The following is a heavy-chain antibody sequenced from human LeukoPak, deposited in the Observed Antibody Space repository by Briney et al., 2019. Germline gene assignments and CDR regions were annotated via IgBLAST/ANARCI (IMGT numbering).Heavy chain of an antibody. J-gene: IGHJ4*02. CDR2: ISSSSSYI. CDR1: GFTFSSYS. CDR3: ARDPDHQTGTLD. V-gene: IGHV3-21*01. D-gene: IGHD1-7*01. Sequence: GGSLRLSCAASGFTFSSYSMNWVRQAPGKGLEWVSSISSSSSYIYYADSAKGRFTISRDNAKNSLYLQMNSLRAEDTAVYYCARDPDHQTGTLDWGQGTLVTVSS.